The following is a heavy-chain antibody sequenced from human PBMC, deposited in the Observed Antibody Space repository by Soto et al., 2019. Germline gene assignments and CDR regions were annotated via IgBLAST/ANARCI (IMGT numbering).Heavy chain of an antibody. CDR1: GFTFNIYA. D-gene: IGHD3-10*01. CDR2: MSGGGDTT. CDR3: AKGRGGTGSLTPRVDF. V-gene: IGHV3-23*01. Sequence: EVQLLESGGGLVQPGGSLRLSCAASGFTFNIYAMTWVRQAPGKGLGWVSAMSGGGDTTSYADSVKRRFTVSRDGSKNTLYLQMSSLRSEDTALYYCAKGRGGTGSLTPRVDFWGQGTLVTVSS. J-gene: IGHJ4*02.